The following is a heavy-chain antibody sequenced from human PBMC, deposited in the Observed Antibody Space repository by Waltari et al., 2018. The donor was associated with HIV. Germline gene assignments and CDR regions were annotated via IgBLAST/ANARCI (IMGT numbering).Heavy chain of an antibody. Sequence: QVQLQESGPGLVKPSETLSLTCAVSGYSISTGYYWGWIRQPPGKGLEWIGSSYHRGSTYYNPSLRSRVAISVDTSKNQFSLNLNSVTAADTAVYYCARDQILRFLEWSFDYWGQGILVTVS. CDR2: SYHRGST. CDR1: GYSISTGYY. V-gene: IGHV4-38-2*02. CDR3: ARDQILRFLEWSFDY. J-gene: IGHJ4*02. D-gene: IGHD3-3*01.